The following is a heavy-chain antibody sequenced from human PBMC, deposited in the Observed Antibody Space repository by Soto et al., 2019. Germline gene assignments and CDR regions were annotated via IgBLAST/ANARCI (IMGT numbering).Heavy chain of an antibody. Sequence: EVQLLESGGGLVQPGGSLRLSCAASGFTFTTFGMSWVRQAPGKGPEWVTAISGSGGRTYYADSVKGRFTISRDNSKDTLYLQMNSLRAEDTAVYHCARLGGLDPSYYYAMDVWGQGTAVTVSS. V-gene: IGHV3-23*01. CDR3: ARLGGLDPSYYYAMDV. CDR2: ISGSGGRT. CDR1: GFTFTTFG. J-gene: IGHJ6*02. D-gene: IGHD7-27*01.